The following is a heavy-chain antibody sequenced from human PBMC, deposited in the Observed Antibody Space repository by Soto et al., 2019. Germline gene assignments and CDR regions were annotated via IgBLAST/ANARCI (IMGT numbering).Heavy chain of an antibody. J-gene: IGHJ3*02. Sequence: PGGSLRLSCAASGFTFSSYWMHWVRQAPGKGLVRVSRINSDGSSTSYADSVKGRFTISRDNAKNTLYLQMNSLRAEYTAVYYCARDGPTYAFDIWGQGTMVTVSS. CDR2: INSDGSST. CDR1: GFTFSSYW. V-gene: IGHV3-74*01. CDR3: ARDGPTYAFDI.